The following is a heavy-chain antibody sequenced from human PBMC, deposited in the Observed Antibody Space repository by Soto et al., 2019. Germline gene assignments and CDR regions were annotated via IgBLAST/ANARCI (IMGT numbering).Heavy chain of an antibody. J-gene: IGHJ4*02. V-gene: IGHV3-21*01. Sequence: GSLRLSCAASGFTFSSYSMNWVRQAPGKGLEWVSSISSSSSYIYYADSVKGRFTISRDNAKNSLYLQMNSLRAEDTAVYYCASHPRDSSGYWYYFDYWGQGTLVTVS. CDR2: ISSSSSYI. CDR3: ASHPRDSSGYWYYFDY. D-gene: IGHD3-22*01. CDR1: GFTFSSYS.